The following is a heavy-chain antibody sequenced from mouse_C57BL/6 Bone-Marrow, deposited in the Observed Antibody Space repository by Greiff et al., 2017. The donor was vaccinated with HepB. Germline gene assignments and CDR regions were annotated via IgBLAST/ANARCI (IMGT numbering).Heavy chain of an antibody. V-gene: IGHV5-2*03. J-gene: IGHJ3*01. CDR3: ARRRDTTVVEGGFAY. D-gene: IGHD1-1*01. CDR2: INSDGGST. Sequence: EVKLVESGGGLVQPGESLKLSCESNEYEFPSHDMSWVRKTPEKRLELVAAINSDGGSTYYPDTMERRFIISRDNTKKTLYLQMSSLRSEDTALYYCARRRDTTVVEGGFAYWGQGTLVTVSA. CDR1: EYEFPSHD.